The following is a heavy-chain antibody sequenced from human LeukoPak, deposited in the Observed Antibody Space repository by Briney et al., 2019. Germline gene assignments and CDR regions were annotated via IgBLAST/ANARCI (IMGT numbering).Heavy chain of an antibody. V-gene: IGHV4-34*01. J-gene: IGHJ4*02. Sequence: PSETLSLTCAVCGGSFSGYYWSWIRQPPGKGLEWIGEINHSGSTNYNPSLKSRVTISVDTSKNQFSLKLGSVTAADTAVYYCARRGSIATGAFTHWGQGTLVTVSS. D-gene: IGHD1-26*01. CDR3: ARRGSIATGAFTH. CDR2: INHSGST. CDR1: GGSFSGYY.